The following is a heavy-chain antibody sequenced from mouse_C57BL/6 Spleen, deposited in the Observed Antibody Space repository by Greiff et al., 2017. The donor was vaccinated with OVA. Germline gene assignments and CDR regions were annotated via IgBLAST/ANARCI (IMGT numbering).Heavy chain of an antibody. Sequence: EVKLMESGGGLVKPGGSLKLSCAASGFTFSDYGMHWVRQAPEKGLEWVAYISSGSSTIYYADTVKGRFTISRDNAKNTLFLQMTSLRSEDTAMYYCASSDYDGLDYWGQGTTLTVSS. CDR1: GFTFSDYG. CDR3: ASSDYDGLDY. V-gene: IGHV5-17*01. CDR2: ISSGSSTI. J-gene: IGHJ2*01. D-gene: IGHD2-4*01.